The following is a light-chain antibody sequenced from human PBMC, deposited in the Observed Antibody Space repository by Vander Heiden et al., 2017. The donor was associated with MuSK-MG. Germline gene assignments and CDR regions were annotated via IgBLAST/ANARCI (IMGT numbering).Light chain of an antibody. J-gene: IGLJ3*02. CDR1: SSDVGGYNY. CDR2: DVS. Sequence: HSALTQPASVSGSPGQSITISCTGTSSDVGGYNYVSWYQQHPGKAPKRMIYDVSHRPSGVSNRFSGSKSGNTASLTISGLQAEDEADDYCSSYRSSSSGVFGGGTKVTVL. V-gene: IGLV2-14*03. CDR3: SSYRSSSSGV.